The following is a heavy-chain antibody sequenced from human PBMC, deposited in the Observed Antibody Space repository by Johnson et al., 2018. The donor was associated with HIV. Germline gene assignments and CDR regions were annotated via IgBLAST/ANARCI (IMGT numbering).Heavy chain of an antibody. D-gene: IGHD5-12*01. Sequence: QVQLVESGGGVVQPGRSLRLSCAASGFTFSSYAMHWVRQAPGKGLEWVAFISYDAYNKYYADSVKGRFTISRDNSKNTLYLQMNSLRAEDTAVYYCARGGYSGYDPAGPNAFDIWGQGTMVTVSS. CDR3: ARGGYSGYDPAGPNAFDI. V-gene: IGHV3-30*04. CDR1: GFTFSSYA. J-gene: IGHJ3*02. CDR2: ISYDAYNK.